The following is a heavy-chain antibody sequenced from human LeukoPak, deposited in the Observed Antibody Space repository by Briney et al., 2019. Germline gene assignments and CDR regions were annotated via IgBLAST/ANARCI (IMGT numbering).Heavy chain of an antibody. Sequence: GGSLRLSCAAFGFTFTTYAMSWVRQAPGKGLEWVSVISSSGGTTYYADSVMGRFTISRDNSKNTLYLQMNSLRTEDTAVYYCAKAVRSMVTGGGYFDSWGQGTLVTVSS. J-gene: IGHJ4*02. V-gene: IGHV3-23*01. CDR2: ISSSGGTT. CDR3: AKAVRSMVTGGGYFDS. D-gene: IGHD3-10*01. CDR1: GFTFTTYA.